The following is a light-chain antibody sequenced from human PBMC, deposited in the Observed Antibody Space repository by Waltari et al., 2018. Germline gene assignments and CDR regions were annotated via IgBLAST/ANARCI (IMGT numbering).Light chain of an antibody. Sequence: EIVLTQSPVALSLSPGETATLSCRASQSIGRTIAWYQQKPGQAPRLLIYATSTRATGIPDRFSGSGSETDFSLTIYRLEPEDFAVYYCQHYVRLPVTFGQGTKVEIK. CDR3: QHYVRLPVT. J-gene: IGKJ1*01. V-gene: IGKV3-20*01. CDR1: QSIGRT. CDR2: ATS.